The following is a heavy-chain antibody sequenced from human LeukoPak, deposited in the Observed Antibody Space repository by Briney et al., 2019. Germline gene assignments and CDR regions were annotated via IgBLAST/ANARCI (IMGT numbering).Heavy chain of an antibody. CDR3: ARGWLAETTVVTPYNY. CDR1: GGTFSSTT. CDR2: ITPIFRTP. D-gene: IGHD2-21*02. J-gene: IGHJ4*02. V-gene: IGHV1-69*01. Sequence: SVEVSCKASGGTFSSTTINWVRQAPGQGLEWMGGITPIFRTPNYAQKFQGRVTITAVESMSTAYMELSSLRSEDTAVYYCARGWLAETTVVTPYNYWGQGTLVTVSS.